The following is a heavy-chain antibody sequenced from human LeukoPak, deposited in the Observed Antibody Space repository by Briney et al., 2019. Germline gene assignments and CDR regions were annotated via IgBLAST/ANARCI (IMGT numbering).Heavy chain of an antibody. CDR3: ARAPRITMIVVVITPPYFDY. CDR1: DGSFSGYY. J-gene: IGHJ4*02. D-gene: IGHD3-22*01. CDR2: INHSGST. V-gene: IGHV4-34*01. Sequence: SETLSLTCAVYDGSFSGYYWSWIRQPPGKGLEWIGEINHSGSTNYNPSLKSRVTISVDTSKNQFSLKLSSVTAADTAVYYCARAPRITMIVVVITPPYFDYWGQGTLVTVSS.